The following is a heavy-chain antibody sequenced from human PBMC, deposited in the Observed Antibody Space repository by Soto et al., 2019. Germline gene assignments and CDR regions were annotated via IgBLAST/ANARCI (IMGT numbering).Heavy chain of an antibody. CDR1: GGTFSSYA. J-gene: IGHJ5*02. Sequence: QVQLVQSGAEVKKPGSSVKVSCKASGGTFSSYAISWVRQAPGQGLEWMGGIIPIFGTANYAQKFQGRVTITADESTSTAYRELSSLRSEDTAVYYCARSHVTPTYVVVGTVNWFDPWGQGTLVTVSS. V-gene: IGHV1-69*01. D-gene: IGHD2-15*01. CDR2: IIPIFGTA. CDR3: ARSHVTPTYVVVGTVNWFDP.